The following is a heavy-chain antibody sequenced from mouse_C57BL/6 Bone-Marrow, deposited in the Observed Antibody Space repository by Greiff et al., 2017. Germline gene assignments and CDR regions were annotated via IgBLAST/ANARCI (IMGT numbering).Heavy chain of an antibody. CDR2: SRNKANDYTT. CDR1: GFTFSDFY. D-gene: IGHD2-3*01. CDR3: ARDGYDGYSFAY. V-gene: IGHV7-1*01. J-gene: IGHJ3*01. Sequence: EVHLVESGGGLVQSGRSLRLSCATSGFTFSDFYMEWVRQAPGKGLEWIAASRNKANDYTTEYSASVKGRFIVSRDTSQSILYLQMNALRAEDTAIYYCARDGYDGYSFAYWGQGTLVTVSA.